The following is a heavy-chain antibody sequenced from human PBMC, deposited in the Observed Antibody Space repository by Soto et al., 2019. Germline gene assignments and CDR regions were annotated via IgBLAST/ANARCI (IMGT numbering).Heavy chain of an antibody. CDR2: INESGRT. CDR1: GGSFSGHF. Sequence: QVQLQEWGAGLVKPSETLSLTCAVYGGSFSGHFWNWIRQPPGKGLEWIGEINESGRTNYNPSLKSRVAISVDTSKNQFSLKLASVTAPDTAIYYCARGGGRSGSRDVWGLGTTVTVS. V-gene: IGHV4-34*01. D-gene: IGHD5-12*01. J-gene: IGHJ6*02. CDR3: ARGGGRSGSRDV.